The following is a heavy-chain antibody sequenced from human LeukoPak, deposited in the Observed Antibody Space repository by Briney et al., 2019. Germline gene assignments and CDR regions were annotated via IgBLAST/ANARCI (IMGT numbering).Heavy chain of an antibody. J-gene: IGHJ4*02. D-gene: IGHD5-12*01. CDR1: GGSISSYY. CDR3: ASDGDDGSFDY. Sequence: ASETLSLTCTVSGGSISSYYWSWIRQPAGKGLEWIGRIYTSGSTNYNPSLKSRVTMSVDTSKNQFSLKLSSVTAADTAVYYCASDGDDGSFDYWGQGTLVTVSS. V-gene: IGHV4-4*07. CDR2: IYTSGST.